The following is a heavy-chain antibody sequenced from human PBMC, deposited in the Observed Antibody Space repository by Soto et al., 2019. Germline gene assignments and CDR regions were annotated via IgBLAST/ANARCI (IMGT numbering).Heavy chain of an antibody. CDR3: ACKRPDYGDGAYDY. J-gene: IGHJ4*02. D-gene: IGHD4-17*01. CDR1: GYTFTTYW. V-gene: IGHV5-10-1*01. CDR2: IDPSDSYT. Sequence: PGDSLKISCQGSGYTFTTYWITWVRQMPGRGLEWMGRIDPSDSYTNYSPSFQGHVTISADKSTNTAYLEWRSLKASDSDIYYCACKRPDYGDGAYDYWGQVTLVSVSS.